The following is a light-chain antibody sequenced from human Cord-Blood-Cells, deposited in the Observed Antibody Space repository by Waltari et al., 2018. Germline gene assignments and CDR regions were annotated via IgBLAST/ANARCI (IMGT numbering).Light chain of an antibody. CDR1: QDISNY. V-gene: IGKV1-33*01. CDR2: DAS. Sequence: DIQMTQSPSSLSASVGDRVTLTCQASQDISNYLNWYQQKPGKAPKRLIYDASNLETGVPSRFSGSGSGTDFTFTISSLQPEDIATYYCQQYDNLPFTFGPGTKVDIK. CDR3: QQYDNLPFT. J-gene: IGKJ3*01.